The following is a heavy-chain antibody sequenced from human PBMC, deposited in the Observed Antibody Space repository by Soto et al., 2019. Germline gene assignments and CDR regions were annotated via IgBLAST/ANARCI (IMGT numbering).Heavy chain of an antibody. CDR1: GYTFTSYG. Sequence: ASVKVSCKASGYTFTSYGISWVRQAPGQGLEWMGWISAYNGNTNYAQKLQGRVTMTTDTSTSTAYMELRSLRSGDTAVYYCARVEWFGELPRGWFDPWGQGTLVTVSS. J-gene: IGHJ5*02. CDR2: ISAYNGNT. CDR3: ARVEWFGELPRGWFDP. D-gene: IGHD3-10*01. V-gene: IGHV1-18*01.